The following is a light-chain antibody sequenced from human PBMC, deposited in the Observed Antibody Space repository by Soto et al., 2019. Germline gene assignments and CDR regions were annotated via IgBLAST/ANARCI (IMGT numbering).Light chain of an antibody. CDR2: KAS. V-gene: IGKV1-5*03. J-gene: IGKJ1*01. CDR3: QQYNSSSRT. CDR1: QSISSW. Sequence: DIQMTQSTSTLSASVGDRITITCRASQSISSWLAWYQQKPGKAPNLLIYKASNLESGVPSRFSGSGSGTELTLTISSLQPDDFATYYCQQYNSSSRTFGQGTKVDI.